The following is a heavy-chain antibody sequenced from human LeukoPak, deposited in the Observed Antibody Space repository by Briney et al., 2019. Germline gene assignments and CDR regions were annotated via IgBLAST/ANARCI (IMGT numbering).Heavy chain of an antibody. CDR3: ARQATIYSSGWSRDAFDI. D-gene: IGHD6-19*01. J-gene: IGHJ3*02. V-gene: IGHV4-34*01. CDR2: INHSGST. Sequence: PSETLSLTCAVCGGSFSGYYWSWIRQPPGKGLEWIGEINHSGSTNYNPSLKSRVTISVDTSKNQFSLKLSSVTAADTAVYYCARQATIYSSGWSRDAFDIWGQGTMVTVSS. CDR1: GGSFSGYY.